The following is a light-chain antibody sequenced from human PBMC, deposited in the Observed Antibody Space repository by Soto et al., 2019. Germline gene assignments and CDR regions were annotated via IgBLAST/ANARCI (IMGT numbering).Light chain of an antibody. Sequence: QSVLTQPPSASGTAGPRVTISCSGGSSNIGSNTVNWYQQLPGTAPKFLIYKNNQRPSGVPDRFSGSKSGTSASLAISGLQSEDEAHYYCAAWDDSLNGVLFGGGTKLTV. CDR3: AAWDDSLNGVL. V-gene: IGLV1-44*01. CDR1: SSNIGSNT. J-gene: IGLJ2*01. CDR2: KNN.